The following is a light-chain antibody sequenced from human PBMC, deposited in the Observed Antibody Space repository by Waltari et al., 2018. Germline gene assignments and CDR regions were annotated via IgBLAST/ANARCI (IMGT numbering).Light chain of an antibody. CDR1: QNIGRY. Sequence: EIVLTQSPGTLSLSPGERATLSCRASQNIGRYLVWYQQKPGQAPRLLICEASRRATGIPERFSGRGSGTDCSLTISRLEPEDFAIYYCQNHERLPATFGQGTKVEIK. CDR3: QNHERLPAT. CDR2: EAS. J-gene: IGKJ1*01. V-gene: IGKV3-20*01.